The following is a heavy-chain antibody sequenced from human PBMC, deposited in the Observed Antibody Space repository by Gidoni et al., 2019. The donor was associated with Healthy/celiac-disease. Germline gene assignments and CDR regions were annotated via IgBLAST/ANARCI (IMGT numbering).Heavy chain of an antibody. Sequence: GLEWVAVISYDGSNKYYADSVKGRFTISRDNSKNTLYLQMNSLRAEDTAVYYCAREPFVGFDIWGQGTMVTVSS. CDR2: ISYDGSNK. CDR3: AREPFVGFDI. J-gene: IGHJ3*02. V-gene: IGHV3-30*01. D-gene: IGHD3-3*01.